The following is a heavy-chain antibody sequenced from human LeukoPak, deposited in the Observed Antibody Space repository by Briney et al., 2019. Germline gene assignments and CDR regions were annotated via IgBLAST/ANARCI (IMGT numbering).Heavy chain of an antibody. Sequence: PGGSLRLSCAASGFNFSGSAMHWVRQASGKGLEWVGRIRSKANSYATAYAASVKGRFTISRDDSKNTAYLQMNSLKTEDTAVYYCTRRLAYCGGDCYPSGMDVWGQGTTVTVSS. V-gene: IGHV3-73*01. CDR1: GFNFSGSA. CDR2: IRSKANSYAT. D-gene: IGHD2-21*02. CDR3: TRRLAYCGGDCYPSGMDV. J-gene: IGHJ6*02.